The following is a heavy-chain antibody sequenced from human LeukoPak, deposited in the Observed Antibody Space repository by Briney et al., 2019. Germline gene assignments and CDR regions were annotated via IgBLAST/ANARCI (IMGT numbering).Heavy chain of an antibody. CDR3: AKGHDFWSGPNYFDY. CDR1: GFTFSTYG. V-gene: IGHV3-30*02. D-gene: IGHD3-3*01. J-gene: IGHJ4*02. Sequence: GGSLRLSCVASGFTFSTYGMHWVRQAPGKGLEWVAFIRYEGSNKYYADSVKGRFTISRDNSKNTLYLQMNSLRAEDTAVYYCAKGHDFWSGPNYFDYWGQGTLVTVSS. CDR2: IRYEGSNK.